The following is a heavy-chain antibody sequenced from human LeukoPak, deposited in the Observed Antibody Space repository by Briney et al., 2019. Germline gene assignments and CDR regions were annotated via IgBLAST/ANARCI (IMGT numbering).Heavy chain of an antibody. CDR2: ISGFHGKT. V-gene: IGHV1-18*01. CDR1: GYSFSNFG. Sequence: ASVKVSCKASGYSFSNFGISWVRQAPGHGLQWMGWISGFHGKTNYAQIRQGRLTMTTDTSTSTAYMELRSLRSDDTALYYCARDSPFLVAGTGDAFDVWGQGTMVTVSS. D-gene: IGHD6-19*01. J-gene: IGHJ3*01. CDR3: ARDSPFLVAGTGDAFDV.